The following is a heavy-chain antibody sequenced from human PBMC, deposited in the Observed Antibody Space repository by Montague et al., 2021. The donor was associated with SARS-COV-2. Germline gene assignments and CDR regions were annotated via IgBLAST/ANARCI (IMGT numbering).Heavy chain of an antibody. J-gene: IGHJ4*02. Sequence: SETLSLTCTVSGGSINNYYWSWIRQPPEKGPEWIAFIHYTGSANYNPSLKSRATISVDPYKNQCSLKLTSVTAADTAVYYCARLHCSSTSCYYLFFAETSHFDYWGQGTLVTVSS. CDR2: IHYTGSA. CDR3: ARLHCSSTSCYYLFFAETSHFDY. D-gene: IGHD2-2*01. CDR1: GGSINNYY. V-gene: IGHV4-59*08.